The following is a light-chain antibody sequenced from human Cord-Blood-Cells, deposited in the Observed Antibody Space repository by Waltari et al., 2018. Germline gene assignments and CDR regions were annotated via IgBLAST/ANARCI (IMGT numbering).Light chain of an antibody. CDR3: QQYNNWPGT. CDR1: QSVSSN. CDR2: GAS. V-gene: IGKV3-15*01. J-gene: IGKJ3*01. Sequence: EIVTTQSPATLSVSPGERATLSCRASQSVSSNLAWYQQKPGQAPRLLIYGASTRATGIPARFSGSGSGTEFTLTISSLQSEDFAVYYCQQYNNWPGTFGPGTKVDIK.